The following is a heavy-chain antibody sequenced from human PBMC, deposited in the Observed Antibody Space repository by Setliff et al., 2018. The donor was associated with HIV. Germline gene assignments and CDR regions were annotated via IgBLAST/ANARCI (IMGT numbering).Heavy chain of an antibody. CDR3: ARSVMHRTVNMIVGRFDP. CDR2: INHSGST. V-gene: IGHV4-34*01. J-gene: IGHJ5*02. CDR1: GGSISGYY. D-gene: IGHD3-22*01. Sequence: SETLSLTCAVYGGSISGYYWSCSRQPPGKGLEWIGEINHSGSTNYNPSLKSQVTIAVDTSKNQFSLKLSSVTAADTAVYYCARSVMHRTVNMIVGRFDPWGQGALVTVSS.